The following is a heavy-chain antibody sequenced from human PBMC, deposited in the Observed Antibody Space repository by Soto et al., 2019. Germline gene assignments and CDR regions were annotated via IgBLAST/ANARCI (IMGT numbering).Heavy chain of an antibody. Sequence: GGSRELSSAASRVSFCTYVMAWIRQSPGVVLVWASTISSSSSNLEYADSVKGRFSASRDNANNSLFLQINRLRAEDTAIYYCAREDYAGASPRFDYWGLGALVTRSS. CDR2: ISSSSSNL. CDR3: AREDYAGASPRFDY. V-gene: IGHV3-21*04. CDR1: RVSFCTYV. D-gene: IGHD4-17*01. J-gene: IGHJ4*02.